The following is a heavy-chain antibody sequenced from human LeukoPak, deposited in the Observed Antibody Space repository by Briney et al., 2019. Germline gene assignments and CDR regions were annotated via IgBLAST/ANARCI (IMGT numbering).Heavy chain of an antibody. CDR3: ARGGYSSSWYQRRNYYYYYGMDV. CDR2: ISAYNGNT. Sequence: ASVKVSCEASGYTFTSYGISWVRQAPGQGREWMGWISAYNGNTNYAQKLQGRVTMTTDTSTSTAYMELRSLRSDDTAVYYCARGGYSSSWYQRRNYYYYYGMDVWGQGTTVTVSS. D-gene: IGHD6-13*01. CDR1: GYTFTSYG. J-gene: IGHJ6*02. V-gene: IGHV1-18*01.